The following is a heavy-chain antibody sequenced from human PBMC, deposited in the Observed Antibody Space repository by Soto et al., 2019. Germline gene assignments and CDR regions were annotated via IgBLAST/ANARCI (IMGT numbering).Heavy chain of an antibody. CDR3: AKEKISTSCCNWFEP. CDR2: ISGSGGST. D-gene: IGHD2-2*01. V-gene: IGHV3-23*01. J-gene: IGHJ5*02. Sequence: PVWSLRLSCTSSLFIFSSYAMSLVLHSPLKGLEWVSAISGSGGSTYYADSVKGRFTISRDNSKNTLYLQMNSLRAEDTAVYYCAKEKISTSCCNWFEPWGQGTLVTVSS. CDR1: LFIFSSYA.